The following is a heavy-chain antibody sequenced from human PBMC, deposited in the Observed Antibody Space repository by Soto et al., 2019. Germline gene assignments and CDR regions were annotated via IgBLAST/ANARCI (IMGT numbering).Heavy chain of an antibody. Sequence: QVQLVESGGGLVKTRGSLRLSCVASGFSFSDYYMSWVRQAPGKGLEWISYISGSSSNIYYADSVKGRFTISRDKAENSVFLQMTNLRAEDKARYYCAKMTSSGWYDPVFHWGQGTLVTVS. CDR2: ISGSSSNI. CDR1: GFSFSDYY. D-gene: IGHD6-19*01. CDR3: AKMTSSGWYDPVFH. J-gene: IGHJ4*02. V-gene: IGHV3-11*01.